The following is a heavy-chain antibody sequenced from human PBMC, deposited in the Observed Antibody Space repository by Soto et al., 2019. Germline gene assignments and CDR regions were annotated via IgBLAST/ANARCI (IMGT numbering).Heavy chain of an antibody. J-gene: IGHJ4*02. D-gene: IGHD5-12*01. CDR1: GFTFCSYS. Sequence: EVQLVESGGGLVQPGGSLRLSCAASGFTFCSYSMNWVRQAPGKGLEWVSYISSSSSTIYYADSVKGRFTISRDNAKNSLYLQMNSLRAEDTAVYYCASQSSEWLLFASWGQGTLVTVSS. V-gene: IGHV3-48*01. CDR2: ISSSSSTI. CDR3: ASQSSEWLLFAS.